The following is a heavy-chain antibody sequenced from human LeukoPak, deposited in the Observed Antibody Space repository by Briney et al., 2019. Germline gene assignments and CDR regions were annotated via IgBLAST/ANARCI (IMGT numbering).Heavy chain of an antibody. CDR2: IIPIFGTA. Sequence: SVKVSCKASGGTFSSYAISWVRQAPGQGLEWMGRIIPIFGTANYAQKFQGRVTITTDESTSTAYMELSSLRSEDTAVYYCARERGSTSCFDYWGQGTLVTVSS. J-gene: IGHJ4*02. CDR1: GGTFSSYA. CDR3: ARERGSTSCFDY. D-gene: IGHD2-2*01. V-gene: IGHV1-69*05.